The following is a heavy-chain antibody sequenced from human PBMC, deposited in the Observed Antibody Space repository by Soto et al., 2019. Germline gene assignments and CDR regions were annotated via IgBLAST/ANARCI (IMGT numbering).Heavy chain of an antibody. D-gene: IGHD3-10*01. V-gene: IGHV1-8*01. Sequence: QVQLVQSGAEVKKPGASVKVSCRASGYTFTSYDINWVRQATGHGLEWVGWMNPNSENTGYAQKFQGRVTMTRTTSISTAYMELTSLRSEETAVYYCAGLGKSRQRFGDFDYYYMDVWGNGTTGTVSS. CDR3: AGLGKSRQRFGDFDYYYMDV. CDR1: GYTFTSYD. CDR2: MNPNSENT. J-gene: IGHJ6*03.